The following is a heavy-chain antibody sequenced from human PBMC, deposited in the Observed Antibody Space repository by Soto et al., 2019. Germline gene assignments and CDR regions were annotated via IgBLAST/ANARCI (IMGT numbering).Heavy chain of an antibody. V-gene: IGHV4-39*07. CDR2: INHSGST. CDR1: GGSISSSSYY. Sequence: SETLSLTCTVSGGSISSSSYYWSWIRQPPGKGLEWIGEINHSGSTNYNPSLKSRVTISVDTSKNQFSLKLSSVTAADTAVYYCARGSLRHYGSGSRGSWFDPWGQGTLVTVSS. J-gene: IGHJ5*02. CDR3: ARGSLRHYGSGSRGSWFDP. D-gene: IGHD3-10*01.